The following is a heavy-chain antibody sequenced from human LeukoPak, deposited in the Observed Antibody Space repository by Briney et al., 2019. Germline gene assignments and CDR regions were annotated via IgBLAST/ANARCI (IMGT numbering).Heavy chain of an antibody. Sequence: PGGSLRLSCTASGFAFSVYAMSWLCQPPGKGLEWVSTINANSGTTSYAASVRGRFTISRDNSKNTLYLQLNTLRADDTATYYCAKPISGGLAVTADWFHPWGQGTLVTVSS. CDR2: INANSGTT. D-gene: IGHD6-19*01. J-gene: IGHJ5*01. CDR3: AKPISGGLAVTADWFHP. V-gene: IGHV3-23*01. CDR1: GFAFSVYA.